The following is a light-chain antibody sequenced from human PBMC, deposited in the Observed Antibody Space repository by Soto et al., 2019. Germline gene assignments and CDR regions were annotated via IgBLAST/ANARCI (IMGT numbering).Light chain of an antibody. CDR1: QSISTY. CDR2: AAS. J-gene: IGKJ1*01. Sequence: MQMTQSPSSLSASVGDRVTITCRASQSISTYLNWYQQKAGLAPKLLIYAASSLQSGVPSRFSGSGSGTEFTLTINSLQPDDSATYYCQQYQSYPWTFGQGTKVDIK. CDR3: QQYQSYPWT. V-gene: IGKV1-39*01.